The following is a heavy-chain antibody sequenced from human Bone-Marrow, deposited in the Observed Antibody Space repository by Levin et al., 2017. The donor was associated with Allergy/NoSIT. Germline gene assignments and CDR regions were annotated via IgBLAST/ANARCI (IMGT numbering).Heavy chain of an antibody. CDR1: GGSISSGDYY. CDR3: AREGLNDFWSGYSVFSGYGMDV. Sequence: SETLSLTCTVSGGSISSGDYYWSWIRQPPGKGLEWIGYIYYSGSTYYNPSLKSRVTISVDTSKNQFSLKLSSVTAADTAVYYCAREGLNDFWSGYSVFSGYGMDVWGQGTTVTVSS. V-gene: IGHV4-30-4*01. D-gene: IGHD3-3*01. CDR2: IYYSGST. J-gene: IGHJ6*02.